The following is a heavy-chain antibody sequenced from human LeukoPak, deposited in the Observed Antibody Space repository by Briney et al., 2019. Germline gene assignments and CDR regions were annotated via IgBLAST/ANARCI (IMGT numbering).Heavy chain of an antibody. Sequence: GRSLRLSCAASGFTFSSYAVHWVRQAPGMGLEWVAVISYDGNNEYYADSVKGRFTISRDNSKNTLYLQMNSLRAEDTAVYYCARAPRYTSPSELDYWGQGTLVIVSS. CDR3: ARAPRYTSPSELDY. CDR2: ISYDGNNE. CDR1: GFTFSSYA. V-gene: IGHV3-30*04. J-gene: IGHJ4*02. D-gene: IGHD6-6*01.